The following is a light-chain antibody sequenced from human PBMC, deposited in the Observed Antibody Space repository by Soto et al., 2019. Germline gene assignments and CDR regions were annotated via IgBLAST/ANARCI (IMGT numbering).Light chain of an antibody. Sequence: QSALTQPASVSGSPGQSITISCTGTSSDVGGYNYVSWYQQHPGKAPKLMIYDVSNRPSGVSNRFSGSKSGNTASLTISGLQAEEEDDYSCSSYTSSSTVVFGGGTKLTVL. CDR3: SSYTSSSTVV. CDR2: DVS. J-gene: IGLJ2*01. CDR1: SSDVGGYNY. V-gene: IGLV2-14*01.